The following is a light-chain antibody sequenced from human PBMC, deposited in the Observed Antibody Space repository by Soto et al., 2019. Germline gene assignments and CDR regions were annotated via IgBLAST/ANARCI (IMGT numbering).Light chain of an antibody. CDR1: SSNIGSNT. Sequence: QSALTQPPSASGTPGQRVTISCSGSSSNIGSNTVNWYQQLPGTAPTFLIYSNSQRPSGVPDRFSGSKSGTSASLAISGLQSEDEADYYCAAWDDSLNGVVFGGGTKLTVL. J-gene: IGLJ2*01. V-gene: IGLV1-44*01. CDR3: AAWDDSLNGVV. CDR2: SNS.